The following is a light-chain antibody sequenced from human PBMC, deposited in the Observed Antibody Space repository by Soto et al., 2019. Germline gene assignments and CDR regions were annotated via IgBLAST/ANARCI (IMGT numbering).Light chain of an antibody. J-gene: IGKJ3*01. CDR2: DAS. CDR1: QGINDD. V-gene: IGKV1-6*01. CDR3: LQDFNYPRT. Sequence: AIQLTQSPASLSAYVGDRVTITCRASQGINDDVAWFQQRPGRAPRLLIYDASNVQSGVPSRFSGSGSGAYFRLTISSLQPEDSATYYCLQDFNYPRTFGPGTRVDIK.